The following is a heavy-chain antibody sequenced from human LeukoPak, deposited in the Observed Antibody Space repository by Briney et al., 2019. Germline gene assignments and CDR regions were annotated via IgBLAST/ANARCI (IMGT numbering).Heavy chain of an antibody. V-gene: IGHV4-59*12. D-gene: IGHD3-16*01. Sequence: SETLSLTCAVSGGSINNYYWSWIRQPPGKGLEWIGYIYYSGGTYYNPSLKSRVTISVDTSKNQFSLQLNSVTPEDTAVYFCVRDEGSGFPSRWVWGQGTLVTVSS. J-gene: IGHJ4*02. CDR3: VRDEGSGFPSRWV. CDR1: GGSINNYY. CDR2: IYYSGGT.